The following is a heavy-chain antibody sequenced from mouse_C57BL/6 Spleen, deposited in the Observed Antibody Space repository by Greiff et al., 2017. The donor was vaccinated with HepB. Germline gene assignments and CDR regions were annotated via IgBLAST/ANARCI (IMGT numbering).Heavy chain of an antibody. D-gene: IGHD3-2*02. Sequence: QVQLQQPGAELVMPGASVKLSCKASGYTFTSYWMHWVKQRPGQGLEWIGEIDPSDSYTNYNQKFKGKSTLTVDKSSSTAYMQLSSLTSEDSAVYYCARWGATPTAQATYFDYWGQGTTLTVSS. J-gene: IGHJ2*01. V-gene: IGHV1-69*01. CDR2: IDPSDSYT. CDR3: ARWGATPTAQATYFDY. CDR1: GYTFTSYW.